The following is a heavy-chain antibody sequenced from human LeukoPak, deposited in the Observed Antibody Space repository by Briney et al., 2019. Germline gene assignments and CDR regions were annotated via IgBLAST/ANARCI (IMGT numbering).Heavy chain of an antibody. CDR2: INPNSGGT. V-gene: IGHV1-2*02. CDR3: ARGLRFLEWYGGFDI. J-gene: IGHJ3*02. Sequence: ASVKVSCKASGYAFTGYYMHWVRQAPGQGLEWMGWINPNSGGTNYAQKFQGRGTMTRDTSISTAYMELSRLRSDDTAVYYCARGLRFLEWYGGFDIWGQGTMVTVSS. D-gene: IGHD3-3*01. CDR1: GYAFTGYY.